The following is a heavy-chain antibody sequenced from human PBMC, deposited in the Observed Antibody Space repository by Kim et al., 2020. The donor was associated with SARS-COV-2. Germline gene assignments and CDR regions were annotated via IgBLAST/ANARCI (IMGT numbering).Heavy chain of an antibody. Sequence: SETLSLTCTVSGGSISSYYWSWIRQPAGKGLEWIGRIYTSGSTNYNPSLKSRVTMSVDTSKNQFSLKLSSVTAADTAVYYCARETSYSSGWRPAANWFDPWGQGTLVTVSS. D-gene: IGHD6-19*01. CDR1: GGSISSYY. V-gene: IGHV4-4*07. J-gene: IGHJ5*02. CDR2: IYTSGST. CDR3: ARETSYSSGWRPAANWFDP.